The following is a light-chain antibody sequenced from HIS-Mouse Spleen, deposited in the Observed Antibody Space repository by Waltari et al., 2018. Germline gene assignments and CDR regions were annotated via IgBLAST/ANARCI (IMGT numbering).Light chain of an antibody. Sequence: EIVLTQSPATLSLSPGERATLPCRASQSVSSYLAWYQQKPGQAPRLLIYDAPNRATGIPARFSGSGSGTDFTLTISSLEPEDFAVYYCQQRSNWPPITFGQGTRLEIK. V-gene: IGKV3-11*01. CDR2: DAP. CDR3: QQRSNWPPIT. J-gene: IGKJ5*01. CDR1: QSVSSY.